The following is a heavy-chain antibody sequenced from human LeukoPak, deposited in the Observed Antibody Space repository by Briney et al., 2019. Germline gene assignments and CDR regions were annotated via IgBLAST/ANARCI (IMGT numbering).Heavy chain of an antibody. D-gene: IGHD5-12*01. CDR2: ISYDGGNK. CDR1: GFTFSSYG. J-gene: IGHJ4*02. V-gene: IGHV3-30*18. CDR3: AKVRYSGYDEGGFDY. Sequence: PGRSLRLSCAASGFTFSSYGMHWVRQAPGKGLEWVAVISYDGGNKYYADSVKGRFTISRDNSKNTVYLQMNSLRAEETALYYCAKVRYSGYDEGGFDYWGQGTLVTVSS.